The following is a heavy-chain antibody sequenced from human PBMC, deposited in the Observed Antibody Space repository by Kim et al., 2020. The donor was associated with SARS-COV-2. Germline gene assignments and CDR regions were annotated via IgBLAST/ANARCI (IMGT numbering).Heavy chain of an antibody. Sequence: GESLKISCKGSGYSFTSYWIVWVRQMPGKGLEWMGIIYPGYSDTRYSPSFQGQVTISADKSISTAYLQWSSLKASDTAMYYCASSYGSGSYYYHYYGMDVWCQGTTVTVSS. D-gene: IGHD3-10*01. V-gene: IGHV5-51*01. J-gene: IGHJ6*02. CDR1: GYSFTSYW. CDR2: IYPGYSDT. CDR3: ASSYGSGSYYYHYYGMDV.